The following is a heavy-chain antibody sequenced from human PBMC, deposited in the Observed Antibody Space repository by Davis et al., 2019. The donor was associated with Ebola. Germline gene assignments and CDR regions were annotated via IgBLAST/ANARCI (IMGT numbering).Heavy chain of an antibody. V-gene: IGHV3-21*01. Sequence: GESLNTSCAASGFSFGSYSMSWVRQAPGKGLEWVSCISTSSTYIYYADSVKGRFTISRDNAKNSLYLQLNSLRAEDTAVYYCARVSYTNGLYYFDYWGQGTLVTVSS. D-gene: IGHD6-19*01. CDR2: ISTSSTYI. CDR1: GFSFGSYS. J-gene: IGHJ4*02. CDR3: ARVSYTNGLYYFDY.